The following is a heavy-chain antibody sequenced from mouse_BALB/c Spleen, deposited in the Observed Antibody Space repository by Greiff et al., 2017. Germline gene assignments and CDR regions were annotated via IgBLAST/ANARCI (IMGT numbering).Heavy chain of an antibody. CDR2: IDPENGDT. D-gene: IGHD3-1*01. J-gene: IGHJ3*01. CDR1: GFNIKDYY. Sequence: VQLQQSGAELVRPGASVKLSCTASGFNIKDYYMHWVKQRPEQGLEWIGWIDPENGDTEYAPKFQGKATMTADTSSNTAYLQLSSLTSEDTAVYYCNACSSGYMFAYWGQGTLVTVSA. V-gene: IGHV14-4*02. CDR3: NACSSGYMFAY.